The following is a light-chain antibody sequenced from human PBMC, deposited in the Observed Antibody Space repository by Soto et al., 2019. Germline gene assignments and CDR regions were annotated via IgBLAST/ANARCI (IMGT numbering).Light chain of an antibody. V-gene: IGLV1-44*01. CDR3: ATWDDSLNGVV. CDR1: SSNIGSHT. J-gene: IGLJ2*01. Sequence: QCVRTQPASASGTPGQTIGISCSGGSSNIGSHTVNWFQQLPGTAPRLLIYSNTQRPSGVPDRFSGSKSGTSASLAISGLQSEYEGDYYCATWDDSLNGVVFGGGTKVTVL. CDR2: SNT.